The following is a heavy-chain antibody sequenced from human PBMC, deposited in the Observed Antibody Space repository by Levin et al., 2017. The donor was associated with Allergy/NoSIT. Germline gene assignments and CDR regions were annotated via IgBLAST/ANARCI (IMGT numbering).Heavy chain of an antibody. CDR1: GFTFSTYW. Sequence: PGGSLRLSCAASGFTFSTYWMSWVRQAPGKGLEWVANIKQDGGEIYYVDSVKGRFTISRDNAKNSLYLQMNSLRAEDTAVYYCTRGGAAAGKRLIFKNDYWGQGALVTVSS. CDR2: IKQDGGEI. J-gene: IGHJ4*02. V-gene: IGHV3-7*01. CDR3: TRGGAAAGKRLIFKNDY. D-gene: IGHD6-13*01.